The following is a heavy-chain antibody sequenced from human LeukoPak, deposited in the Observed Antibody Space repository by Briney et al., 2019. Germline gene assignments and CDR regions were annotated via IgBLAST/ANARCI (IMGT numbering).Heavy chain of an antibody. Sequence: VKPSETLSLTCTVSGYSISSGYYWGWIRQPPGKGLEWIGSIYHNGFTYYNPSLKSRVTISIDTSKNQFSLKLSSVTAADTAVYYCTRVDDFWSGSSSIDSWGQGTLVTVSS. J-gene: IGHJ4*02. CDR2: IYHNGFT. CDR3: TRVDDFWSGSSSIDS. D-gene: IGHD3-3*01. CDR1: GYSISSGYY. V-gene: IGHV4-38-2*02.